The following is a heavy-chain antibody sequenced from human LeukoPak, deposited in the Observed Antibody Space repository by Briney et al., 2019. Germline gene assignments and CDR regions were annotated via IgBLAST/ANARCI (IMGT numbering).Heavy chain of an antibody. V-gene: IGHV3-53*05. CDR2: IYSGGST. J-gene: IGHJ5*02. CDR1: GFTVSSNY. Sequence: PGGSLRLSCAASGFTVSSNYMSWVRQAPGKGLEWVSVIYSGGSTYYADSVKGRFTIYRDNSKNTLYLQMNSLRAEDTAVYYCAKPRRPGAAAGTFDPWGQGTLVTVSS. CDR3: AKPRRPGAAAGTFDP. D-gene: IGHD6-13*01.